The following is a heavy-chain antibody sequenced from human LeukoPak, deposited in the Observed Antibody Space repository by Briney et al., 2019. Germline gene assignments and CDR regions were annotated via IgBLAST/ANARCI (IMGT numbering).Heavy chain of an antibody. CDR1: GFTFDDYG. J-gene: IGHJ5*02. Sequence: GGSLRLSCAVSGFTFDDYGISWVRQAPGKGLEWVSGINWNGGSTGYADSVKGRFTISRDNAKNSLYLQMNSLRAEDTALYHCARGKYCSSTSCYAFDPWGQGTLVTVSS. D-gene: IGHD2-2*01. CDR3: ARGKYCSSTSCYAFDP. CDR2: INWNGGST. V-gene: IGHV3-20*01.